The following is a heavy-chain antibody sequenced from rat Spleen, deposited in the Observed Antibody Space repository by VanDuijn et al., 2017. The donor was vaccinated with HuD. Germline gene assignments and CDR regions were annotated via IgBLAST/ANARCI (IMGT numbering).Heavy chain of an antibody. CDR2: MWYDGDT. CDR1: GFSLTSYS. J-gene: IGHJ2*01. D-gene: IGHD1-9*01. V-gene: IGHV2-63*01. Sequence: QVQLKESGPGLVQPSETLSLTCTVSGFSLTSYSVSWVRQPSGKGPEWMGRMWYDGDTAYNSALKSRLSISRDTSKNQVFLKINSLQTDDTGTYYWTRDGLPGMGITRAYFDYWGQGVMVTVSS. CDR3: TRDGLPGMGITRAYFDY.